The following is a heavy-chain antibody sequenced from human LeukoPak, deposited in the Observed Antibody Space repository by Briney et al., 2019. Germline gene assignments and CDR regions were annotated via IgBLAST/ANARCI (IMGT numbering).Heavy chain of an antibody. Sequence: GGSLRLSCAASGFTVSSNYMSWVRQAPGKGLEWVSVIYSGGDTYYADSVKGRFTISRDNSKNTLYLQMNSLRAEDTAVYYCARNYGGREVVGDWFDPWGQGTLVTVSS. D-gene: IGHD1-26*01. CDR3: ARNYGGREVVGDWFDP. J-gene: IGHJ5*02. CDR2: IYSGGDT. V-gene: IGHV3-53*01. CDR1: GFTVSSNY.